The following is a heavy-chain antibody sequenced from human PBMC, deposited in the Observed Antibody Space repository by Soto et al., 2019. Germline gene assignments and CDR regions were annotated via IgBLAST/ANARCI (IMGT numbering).Heavy chain of an antibody. CDR3: TSSRITGTLGPDY. V-gene: IGHV3-73*01. CDR1: GFTFSGSA. D-gene: IGHD1-20*01. J-gene: IGHJ4*02. Sequence: GGSLRLSCAASGFTFSGSAMHWVRQASGKGLEWVGRIRSKANSYATAYAASVKGRFTISRDDSKNTAYLQMNSLKTEDTAVYYCTSSRITGTLGPDYWGQGTLVTVSS. CDR2: IRSKANSYAT.